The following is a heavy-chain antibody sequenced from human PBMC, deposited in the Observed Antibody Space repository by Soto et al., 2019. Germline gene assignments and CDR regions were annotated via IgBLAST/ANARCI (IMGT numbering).Heavy chain of an antibody. V-gene: IGHV1-18*01. CDR2: ISAYNGNT. Sequence: ASVKVSCKASGYTFTIYGIRWVRQAPGQGLEWMGWISAYNGNTNYAQKLQGRVTMTTDTSTSTAYMELRSLRSDDTAVYYCARSFEVGYSSSWNWFDPWAREPWSPSPQ. D-gene: IGHD6-6*01. J-gene: IGHJ5*02. CDR3: ARSFEVGYSSSWNWFDP. CDR1: GYTFTIYG.